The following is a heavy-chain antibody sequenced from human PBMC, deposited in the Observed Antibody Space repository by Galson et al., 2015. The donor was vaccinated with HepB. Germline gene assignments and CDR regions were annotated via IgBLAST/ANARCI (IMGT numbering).Heavy chain of an antibody. CDR3: AKDAIYYDSSGYYLFDY. D-gene: IGHD3-22*01. V-gene: IGHV3-23*01. J-gene: IGHJ4*02. CDR2: ISGSGGST. CDR1: GFTFSSYA. Sequence: SLRLSCAASGFTFSSYAMSWVRQAPGKGLEWVSAISGSGGSTYYADSVKGRFTISRDNSKNTLYLQMNSLRAEDTAVYYCAKDAIYYDSSGYYLFDYWGQGTLVTVSS.